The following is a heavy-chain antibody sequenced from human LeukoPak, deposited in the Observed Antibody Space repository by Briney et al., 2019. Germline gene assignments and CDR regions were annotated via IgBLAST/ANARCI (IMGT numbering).Heavy chain of an antibody. CDR1: GGSISSYY. CDR3: ARHEGGYDPLYYFDY. CDR2: IYYSGST. J-gene: IGHJ4*02. Sequence: SEALSLTCTVSGGSISSYYWSWIRQPPGKGLEWIGYIYYSGSTNCNPFLKSRVTISVDTSKNQFSLKLSSVTAADTAVYYCARHEGGYDPLYYFDYWGQGTLVTVSS. V-gene: IGHV4-59*08. D-gene: IGHD5-12*01.